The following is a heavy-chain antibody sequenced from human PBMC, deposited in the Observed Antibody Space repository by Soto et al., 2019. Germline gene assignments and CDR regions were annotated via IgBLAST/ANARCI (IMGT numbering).Heavy chain of an antibody. CDR1: GYTFTSYD. J-gene: IGHJ6*02. CDR2: MNPNSGST. CDR3: ARMGYYRYYDMYV. V-gene: IGHV1-8*01. Sequence: QVQLVQSGAEVKKPGASVKVSCKASGYTFTSYDINWVRQATGQGLEWMGWMNPNSGSTGYAQKFQGRVTMTRNTTISTAYKKLSSLGSDDTAGYYCARMGYYRYYDMYVWGPGTTVTVSS.